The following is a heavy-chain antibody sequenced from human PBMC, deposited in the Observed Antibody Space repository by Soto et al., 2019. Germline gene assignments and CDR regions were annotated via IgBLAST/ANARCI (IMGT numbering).Heavy chain of an antibody. D-gene: IGHD5-18*01. V-gene: IGHV1-69*13. CDR1: GGTFSSYA. J-gene: IGHJ4*02. Sequence: SVKVSCKASGGTFSSYAISWVRQAPGQGLEWMGGIIPIFGTANYAQKFQGRVTITADESTSTAYMELSSLRSEDTAVYYCATHNHVDTAMVTAEFDYWGQGTLVTVSS. CDR2: IIPIFGTA. CDR3: ATHNHVDTAMVTAEFDY.